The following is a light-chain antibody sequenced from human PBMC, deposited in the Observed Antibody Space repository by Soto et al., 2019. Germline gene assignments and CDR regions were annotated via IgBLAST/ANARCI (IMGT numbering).Light chain of an antibody. Sequence: QSALSQPASVSGSPGQSITISCTGTSSDIGNHNLVSWYQHHPGKAPKLMIYGVTKLPSGVSNRFSGSKSGNTASLTISGLQTDDEADYYCCSFAGTRTYVFGTGTKLTVL. CDR1: SSDIGNHNL. J-gene: IGLJ1*01. CDR2: GVT. V-gene: IGLV2-23*02. CDR3: CSFAGTRTYV.